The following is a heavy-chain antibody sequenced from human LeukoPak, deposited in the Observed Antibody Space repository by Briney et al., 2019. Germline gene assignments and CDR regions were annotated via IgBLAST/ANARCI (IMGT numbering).Heavy chain of an antibody. Sequence: GASVKVSCKASGYTFTGYYMHWVRQAPGQGLEWMGWINPNSGGTNYAQKFQGRVTMTRDTSISTAYMELSRLRSDDTAVYYCARDLVVGYCSGGSCYSGLYYFDYWGQGTLVTVSP. CDR2: INPNSGGT. CDR1: GYTFTGYY. V-gene: IGHV1-2*02. D-gene: IGHD2-15*01. J-gene: IGHJ4*02. CDR3: ARDLVVGYCSGGSCYSGLYYFDY.